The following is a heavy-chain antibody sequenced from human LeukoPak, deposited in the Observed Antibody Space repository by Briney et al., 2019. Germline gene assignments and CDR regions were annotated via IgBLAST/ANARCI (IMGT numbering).Heavy chain of an antibody. CDR3: ARLLTGGFGY. CDR1: GGSFSGYY. CDR2: INHGGST. J-gene: IGHJ4*02. D-gene: IGHD3-16*01. V-gene: IGHV4-34*01. Sequence: SETLSLTCAVYGGSFSGYYWSWIRQPPGKGLEWIGEINHGGSTNYNPSLKSRVTISVDTSKNQFSLKLSSVTAADTAVYYCARLLTGGFGYWGQGTLVTVSS.